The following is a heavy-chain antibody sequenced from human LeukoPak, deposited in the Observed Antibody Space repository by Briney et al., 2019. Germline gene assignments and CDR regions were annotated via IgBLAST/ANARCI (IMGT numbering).Heavy chain of an antibody. CDR3: ARESRYYGNWFDP. V-gene: IGHV4-31*03. Sequence: SETLSLTCTVSGGSISSGGYYWSCIRQHPGKGLEWIGYIYYSGSTYYNPSLKSRVTISVDTSKNQFSLKLSSVTAADTAVYYCARESRYYGNWFDPWGQGTLVTVSS. D-gene: IGHD3-3*01. CDR2: IYYSGST. J-gene: IGHJ5*02. CDR1: GGSISSGGYY.